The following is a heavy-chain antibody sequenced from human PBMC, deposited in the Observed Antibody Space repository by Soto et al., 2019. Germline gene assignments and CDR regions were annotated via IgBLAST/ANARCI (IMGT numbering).Heavy chain of an antibody. V-gene: IGHV3-30*03. Sequence: VGSLRLSCASSVFTFSSYGMHCVRHSPGKWLEWVAVISYDGSNKYYADSVKGRFTISRDNSKNTLYLQMNSLRAEDTAVYYCVYYYYDSRPTVYYFHYWGQGTLVTLSS. CDR2: ISYDGSNK. D-gene: IGHD3-22*01. CDR1: VFTFSSYG. CDR3: VYYYYDSRPTVYYFHY. J-gene: IGHJ4*02.